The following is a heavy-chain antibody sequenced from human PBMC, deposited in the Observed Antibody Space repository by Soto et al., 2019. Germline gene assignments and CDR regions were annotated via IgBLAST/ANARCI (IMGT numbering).Heavy chain of an antibody. CDR2: ITSSSTI. V-gene: IGHV3-48*01. CDR3: ATAYGSLGGAFDY. Sequence: GGSLRLSCAASGFTFSTYSMNWVRQAPGKGLEWISHITSSSTIYYADSVKGRFTISRDNAKNSLYLQMNSLRAEDTAVYYCATAYGSLGGAFDYWGQGTLVTVSS. CDR1: GFTFSTYS. D-gene: IGHD3-10*01. J-gene: IGHJ4*02.